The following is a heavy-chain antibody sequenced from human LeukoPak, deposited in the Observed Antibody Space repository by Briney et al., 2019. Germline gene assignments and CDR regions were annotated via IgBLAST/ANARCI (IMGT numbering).Heavy chain of an antibody. D-gene: IGHD3-22*01. V-gene: IGHV1-24*01. CDR3: ATVIGVGVYDSTRLGSYYIDY. CDR1: GYTLTELS. J-gene: IGHJ4*02. Sequence: ASVKVSCKVSGYTLTELSMHWLRQAPGKGLEWMGGFDPEDGETIYAQKFQGRVTMTEDTSTDTAYMELSSLRSEDTAVYYCATVIGVGVYDSTRLGSYYIDYWGQGTLVTVSS. CDR2: FDPEDGET.